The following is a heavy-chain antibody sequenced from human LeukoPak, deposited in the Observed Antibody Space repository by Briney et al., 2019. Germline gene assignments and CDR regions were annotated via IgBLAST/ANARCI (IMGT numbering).Heavy chain of an antibody. D-gene: IGHD1-26*01. CDR1: GYTFTDYY. CDR3: ATLVGAHDWFDP. CDR2: VDPEDGET. J-gene: IGHJ5*02. V-gene: IGHV1-69-2*01. Sequence: ASVKISCKVSGYTFTDYYMHWVQQAPGKGLEWMGLVDPEDGETIYAEKFQGRVTITADTSTDTAYMELSSLRSEDTAVYYCATLVGAHDWFDPWAREPWSPSPQ.